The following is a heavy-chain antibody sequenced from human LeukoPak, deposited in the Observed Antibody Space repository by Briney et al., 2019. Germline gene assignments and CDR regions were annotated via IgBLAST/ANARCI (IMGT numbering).Heavy chain of an antibody. CDR2: ISSSSSTI. D-gene: IGHD1-26*01. Sequence: GGSLRLSCATSGFTFSSYSMTRVRQTPGKGLEWVAYISSSSSTIYYAGSVKGRFTIPRDNAKNSLYLQMNSLRAEDTAVYYCARDYSGSSLGYWGQGTLVTVSS. CDR1: GFTFSSYS. J-gene: IGHJ4*02. V-gene: IGHV3-48*04. CDR3: ARDYSGSSLGY.